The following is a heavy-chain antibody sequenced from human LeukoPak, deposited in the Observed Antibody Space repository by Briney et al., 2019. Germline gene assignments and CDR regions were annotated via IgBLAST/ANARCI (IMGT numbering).Heavy chain of an antibody. V-gene: IGHV3-9*01. Sequence: SGRSLRLSCAASGFTFNDYAMHWVRQAPGKGLEWVSGISCNSGSIAYADSVKGRFTISRDNAKNSLHLQMNSLRAEDTALYYCAKDVRGVNHPYWGQGTLVTVSS. CDR1: GFTFNDYA. D-gene: IGHD3-10*01. CDR2: ISCNSGSI. CDR3: AKDVRGVNHPY. J-gene: IGHJ4*02.